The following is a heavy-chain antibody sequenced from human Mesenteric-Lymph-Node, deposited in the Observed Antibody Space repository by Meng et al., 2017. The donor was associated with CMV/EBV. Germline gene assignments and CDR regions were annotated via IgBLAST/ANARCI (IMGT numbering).Heavy chain of an antibody. CDR2: IRYDGSQE. CDR3: TTDPGYCSSTSCRYYYYYGMDV. V-gene: IGHV3-30*02. CDR1: GLSFSSNG. Sequence: GGSLRLSCAASGLSFSSNGMHWVRQAPGKGLDWVAFIRYDGSQEYYADSVKGRFIISRDNSKNTLYLQMNSLKTEDTAVYYCTTDPGYCSSTSCRYYYYYGMDVWGQGTTVTVSS. D-gene: IGHD2-2*01. J-gene: IGHJ6*02.